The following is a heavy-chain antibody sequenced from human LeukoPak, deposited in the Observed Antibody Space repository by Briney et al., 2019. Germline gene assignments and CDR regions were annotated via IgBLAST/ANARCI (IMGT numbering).Heavy chain of an antibody. J-gene: IGHJ4*01. D-gene: IGHD6-19*01. CDR3: AKGIYSSGWSYFDY. V-gene: IGHV3-23*01. Sequence: PGGSLRLFCAASGFTFSNSAMSWVRQAPGKGLEWVSTLSGSGITTYYADSVKGRFNISRDNYKNTLYLQMNSMTAEDTAVYYCAKGIYSSGWSYFDYWGHGTLVTVSS. CDR1: GFTFSNSA. CDR2: LSGSGITT.